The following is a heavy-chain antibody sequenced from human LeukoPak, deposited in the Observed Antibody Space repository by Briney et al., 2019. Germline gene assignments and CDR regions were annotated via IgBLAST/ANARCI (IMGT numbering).Heavy chain of an antibody. CDR1: GYTLTELS. CDR2: FDPEDGET. V-gene: IGHV1-24*01. Sequence: ASVKVSCKVSGYTLTELSMHWVRQAPGKGLEWMGDFDPEDGETIYAQNFQGRDTMTEDTSTDTAYMELSSLRSEDTAVYYCARAGGYCGRISCPYYFDYWGQGSLVAVSS. CDR3: ARAGGYCGRISCPYYFDY. J-gene: IGHJ4*02. D-gene: IGHD2-15*01.